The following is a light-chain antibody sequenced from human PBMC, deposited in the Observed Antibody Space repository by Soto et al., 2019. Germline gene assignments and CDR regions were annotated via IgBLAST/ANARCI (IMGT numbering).Light chain of an antibody. CDR3: QQYYTSPTWT. Sequence: DIVMTQSPDSLAVSLGERATINCKSSQSVLYNSNNKNYVAWYQQKPGQPPKLLIYWASIRESGVPDRFSGSGSGTDFTLTISSLQAEDVAVYYCQQYYTSPTWTFGQGTKVDIK. CDR1: QSVLYNSNNKNY. CDR2: WAS. J-gene: IGKJ1*01. V-gene: IGKV4-1*01.